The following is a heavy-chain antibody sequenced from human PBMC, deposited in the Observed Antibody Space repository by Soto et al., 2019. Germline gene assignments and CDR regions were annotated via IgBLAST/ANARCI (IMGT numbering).Heavy chain of an antibody. V-gene: IGHV3-11*01. D-gene: IGHD6-13*01. J-gene: IGHJ4*02. CDR3: ARVYSSSWDYFDY. Sequence: PGGSLRLSCAASGFTFSDYYMSWIRQAPGKGLEWVSYISSSGSTIYYADSVKGRFTISRDNAKNSLYLQMNSLRAEDTAVYYCARVYSSSWDYFDYWGQGTPVTVSS. CDR1: GFTFSDYY. CDR2: ISSSGSTI.